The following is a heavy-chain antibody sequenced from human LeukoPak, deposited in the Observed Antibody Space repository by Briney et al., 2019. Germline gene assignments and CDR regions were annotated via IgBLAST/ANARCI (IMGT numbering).Heavy chain of an antibody. CDR2: TSYSEGT. D-gene: IGHD1-26*01. CDR1: GPSVSTTGYY. CDR3: ATADWESFDFDS. Sequence: SQTLSLACSVAGPSVSTTGYYSDWIRRHPGKGLEWIGFTSYSEGTYYNPPLMSRITISVDRSQNQFSLKMRDVTAADTAVYFCATADWESFDFDSWGQGALVAVSS. V-gene: IGHV4-31*03. J-gene: IGHJ4*02.